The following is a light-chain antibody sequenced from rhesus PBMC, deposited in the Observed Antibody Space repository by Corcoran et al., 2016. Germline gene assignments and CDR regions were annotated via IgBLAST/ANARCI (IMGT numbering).Light chain of an antibody. CDR3: QQYSNWPHS. CDR1: QSVSSS. V-gene: IGKV3-42*03. Sequence: EIVLTQSPATLSLSPGERATLSCRASQSVSSSLAWYQQKPEQAPRLLIYVASSRATGIPDRFSGSGSGTYLTLTISSLEPEDFAVYYCQQYSNWPHSFGQGTKVESK. J-gene: IGKJ2*01. CDR2: VAS.